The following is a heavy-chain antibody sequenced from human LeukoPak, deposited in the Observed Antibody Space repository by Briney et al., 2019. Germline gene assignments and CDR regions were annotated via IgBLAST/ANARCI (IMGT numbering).Heavy chain of an antibody. V-gene: IGHV1-69*13. D-gene: IGHD3-22*01. Sequence: SVKVSCKASGRTFSSYATSWVRQAPGQGLEWMGGIIPIFGTANYAQKFQGRVTITADESTSTAYMELSSLRSEDTAVYYCARARNYYDSSGRDYYYGMDVWGQGTTVTVSS. J-gene: IGHJ6*02. CDR3: ARARNYYDSSGRDYYYGMDV. CDR1: GRTFSSYA. CDR2: IIPIFGTA.